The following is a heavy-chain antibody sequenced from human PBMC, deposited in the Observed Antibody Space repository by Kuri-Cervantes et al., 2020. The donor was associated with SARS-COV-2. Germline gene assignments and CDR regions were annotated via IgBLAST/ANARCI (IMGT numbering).Heavy chain of an antibody. D-gene: IGHD3-16*01. Sequence: ASVKVSCKASGYTFTGYYMHWVRQAPGQGLGWMGWINPNSGGTNYAQKFQGRVTMTRDTSISTAYMELSRLRSDDTAVYYCARAYQGLGIWGDIDYWGQGTLVTVSS. J-gene: IGHJ4*02. CDR1: GYTFTGYY. CDR2: INPNSGGT. V-gene: IGHV1-2*02. CDR3: ARAYQGLGIWGDIDY.